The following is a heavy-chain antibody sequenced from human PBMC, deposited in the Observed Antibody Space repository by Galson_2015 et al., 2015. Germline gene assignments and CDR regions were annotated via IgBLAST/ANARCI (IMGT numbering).Heavy chain of an antibody. J-gene: IGHJ2*01. CDR2: ISGSGGST. V-gene: IGHV3-23*01. D-gene: IGHD3-3*01. CDR3: AKDKYDFWSDPGEGWYFDL. Sequence: SLRLSCAASGFTFSSYAMSWVRQAPGKGLEWVSAISGSGGSTYYADSVKGRFTISRDNSKNTLYLQMNSLRAEDTAVYYCAKDKYDFWSDPGEGWYFDLWGRGTLVTVSS. CDR1: GFTFSSYA.